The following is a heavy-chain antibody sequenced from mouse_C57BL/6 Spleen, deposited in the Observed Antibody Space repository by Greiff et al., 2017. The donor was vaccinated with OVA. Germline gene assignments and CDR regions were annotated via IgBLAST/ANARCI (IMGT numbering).Heavy chain of an antibody. CDR1: GYAFSSSW. V-gene: IGHV1-82*01. Sequence: VQGVESGPELVKPGASVKISCKASGYAFSSSWMNWVKQRPGKGLEWIGRINPGDGDNNSNGKFKGKATLTADKSYSTAYMQLSSLTSEDYAVYFCARGDSSYWYFDVWGTGTTVTVSS. D-gene: IGHD1-1*01. J-gene: IGHJ1*03. CDR3: ARGDSSYWYFDV. CDR2: INPGDGDN.